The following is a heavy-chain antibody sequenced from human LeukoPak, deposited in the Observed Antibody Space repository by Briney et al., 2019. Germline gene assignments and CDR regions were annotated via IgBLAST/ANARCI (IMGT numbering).Heavy chain of an antibody. CDR3: ARDAYCSSTSCYLDV. Sequence: GGSLRLSCAASGFTFSSYGIHWVRQAPGKGLEWVAVVPYDGSEKYYADSVKGRLTISRDKSKNTVSLQMNSLRAEDTAVYYCARDAYCSSTSCYLDVWGKGTTVTVSS. CDR2: VPYDGSEK. V-gene: IGHV3-30*03. D-gene: IGHD2-2*01. J-gene: IGHJ6*03. CDR1: GFTFSSYG.